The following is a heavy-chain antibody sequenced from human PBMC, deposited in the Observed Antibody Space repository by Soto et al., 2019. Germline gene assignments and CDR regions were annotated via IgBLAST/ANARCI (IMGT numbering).Heavy chain of an antibody. D-gene: IGHD3-10*01. CDR2: ISGRGRNT. J-gene: IGHJ6*02. Sequence: EVQMLESGGGLVHPGGSLRLSCAASGFTFSNYAMNWVRQAPGKGLEWVSSISGRGRNTHYADSVKGRLTISRDSSKNMLYLQMNSLRVEDTGVYYCAKVLNGSGSFAAYYHSGMDVWGQGTTVTVSS. CDR3: AKVLNGSGSFAAYYHSGMDV. V-gene: IGHV3-23*01. CDR1: GFTFSNYA.